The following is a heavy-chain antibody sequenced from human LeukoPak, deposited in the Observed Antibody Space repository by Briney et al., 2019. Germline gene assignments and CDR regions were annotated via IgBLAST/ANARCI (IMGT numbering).Heavy chain of an antibody. CDR2: IYYSGSA. CDR1: GGSISSYY. D-gene: IGHD3-22*01. CDR3: ATTTYYYDSSGYRYDY. V-gene: IGHV4-59*01. J-gene: IGHJ4*02. Sequence: KPSETLSLTCTVSGGSISSYYWSWIRQPPGKRLEWIGYIYYSGSANYNPSLKSRVTISVDTSKNQFSLRLSSVTAADTAVYYCATTTYYYDSSGYRYDYWGQGTLVTVSS.